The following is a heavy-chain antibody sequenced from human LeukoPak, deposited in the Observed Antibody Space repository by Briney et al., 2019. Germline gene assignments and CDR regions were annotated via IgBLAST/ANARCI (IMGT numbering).Heavy chain of an antibody. D-gene: IGHD3-9*01. CDR2: IYYSGST. CDR3: ATLLYYDILTGDGGWFDP. V-gene: IGHV4-59*01. CDR1: GGSISSYY. J-gene: IGHJ5*02. Sequence: SETLSLTCTVSGGSISSYYWSWIRQPPGEELEWIGYIYYSGSTNYNPSLKSRVTISVDTSKNQFSLKLSSVTAADTAVYYCATLLYYDILTGDGGWFDPWGQGTLVTVSS.